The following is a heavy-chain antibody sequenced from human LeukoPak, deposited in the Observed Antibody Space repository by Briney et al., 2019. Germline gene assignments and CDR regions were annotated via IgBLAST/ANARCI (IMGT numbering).Heavy chain of an antibody. CDR1: GGSFSGSY. Sequence: SASLSLACAVYGGSFSGSYWSWIRQPPGKGLGWIGEIKHSGRTNHNPSLKSRVTISVDTSKSQFSLKLSAVTAADTVVYYCARRPKTAFDIWGQGTMVTVSS. J-gene: IGHJ3*02. CDR2: IKHSGRT. CDR3: ARRPKTAFDI. V-gene: IGHV4-34*01.